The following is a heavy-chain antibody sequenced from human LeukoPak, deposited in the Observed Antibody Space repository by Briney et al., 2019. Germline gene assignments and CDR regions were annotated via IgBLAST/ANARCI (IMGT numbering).Heavy chain of an antibody. J-gene: IGHJ3*02. CDR1: GFTFDIAW. V-gene: IGHV3-15*01. Sequence: GGSLRLSCAASGFTFDIAWMNGVPAAPEGGLECVGRIKSKTDGGTTDYDGPVKGRFPIPREDSKNTLYQQTNSRKTRDTAVYYCTRVLFGVVNDAFDIWGQGTMFTVSS. CDR2: IKSKTDGGTT. CDR3: TRVLFGVVNDAFDI. D-gene: IGHD3-3*01.